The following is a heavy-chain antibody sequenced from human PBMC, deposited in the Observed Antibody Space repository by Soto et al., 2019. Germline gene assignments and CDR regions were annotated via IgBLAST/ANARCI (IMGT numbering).Heavy chain of an antibody. Sequence: VGSLRLSCAASGFTVSSKYMSWVRQAPGKGLEWVSLIQSGGPTYYADSVKGRFTISRDTSENTLHLQMDSLRAEDTAVYYCARDDVLCDGGRCYGVPLDVWGNGTTVTVSS. CDR1: GFTVSSKY. CDR2: IQSGGPT. D-gene: IGHD2-15*01. CDR3: ARDDVLCDGGRCYGVPLDV. J-gene: IGHJ6*04. V-gene: IGHV3-66*01.